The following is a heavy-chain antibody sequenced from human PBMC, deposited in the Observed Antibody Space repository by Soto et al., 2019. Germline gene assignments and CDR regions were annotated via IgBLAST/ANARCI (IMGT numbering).Heavy chain of an antibody. CDR1: GFTFISYS. CDR2: ISSSSSYI. V-gene: IGHV3-21*01. J-gene: IGHJ5*02. Sequence: GGSLRLSCAASGFTFISYSMNWVRQAPGKGLEWVSSISSSSSYIYYADSVKGRFTISRDNAKNSLYLQMNSLRAEDTAVYYCARDLSFPGTDWFDPWGQGTLVTVSS. D-gene: IGHD1-1*01. CDR3: ARDLSFPGTDWFDP.